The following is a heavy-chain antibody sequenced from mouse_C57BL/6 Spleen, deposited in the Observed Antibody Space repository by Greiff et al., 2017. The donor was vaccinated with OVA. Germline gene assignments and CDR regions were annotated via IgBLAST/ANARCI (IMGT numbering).Heavy chain of an antibody. CDR3: ARADGSSYWYFDV. D-gene: IGHD1-1*01. J-gene: IGHJ1*03. CDR1: GYSITSGYY. Sequence: DVKLVESGPGLVKPSQSLSLTCSVTGYSITSGYYWNWIRQFPGNKLEWMGYISYDGSNNYNPSLKNRISITRDTSKNQFFLKLNSVTTEDTATYYWARADGSSYWYFDVWGTGTTVTVSS. CDR2: ISYDGSN. V-gene: IGHV3-6*01.